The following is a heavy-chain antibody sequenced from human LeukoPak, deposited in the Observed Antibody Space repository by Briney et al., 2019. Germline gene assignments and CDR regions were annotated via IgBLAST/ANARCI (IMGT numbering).Heavy chain of an antibody. CDR1: GFNFNNYA. CDR3: TKDLTWIPPVLVTFDH. CDR2: ISGRGDIT. D-gene: IGHD3-9*01. Sequence: GGSLRLSCAASGFNFNNYAMSSVRQAPGKGLQWVSGISGRGDITHYADSVKGRFTIYRDNSKNTVFLPMNWLRADDTAVYYCTKDLTWIPPVLVTFDHRGQGTLVAVS. V-gene: IGHV3-23*01. J-gene: IGHJ4*02.